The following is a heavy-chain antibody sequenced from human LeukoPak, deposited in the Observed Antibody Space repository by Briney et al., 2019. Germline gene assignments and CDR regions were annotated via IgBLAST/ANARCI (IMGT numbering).Heavy chain of an antibody. CDR3: ARDATRGIGGSYDLDF. J-gene: IGHJ4*02. CDR1: GYNFSSY. V-gene: IGHV1-46*01. Sequence: ASVKVSCKASGYNFSSYIQWVRQDPGQRLEWMGLLNPSRGTTAYAPKFQGRVTMTRDTSSNTVYMELRGLRSDDTAIYYCARDATRGIGGSYDLDFWGQGSLVTVSS. D-gene: IGHD3-16*01. CDR2: LNPSRGTT.